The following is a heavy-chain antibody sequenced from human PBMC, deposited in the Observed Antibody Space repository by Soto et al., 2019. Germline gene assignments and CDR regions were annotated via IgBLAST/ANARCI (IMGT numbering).Heavy chain of an antibody. CDR1: GFAFSSFA. V-gene: IGHV3-23*01. CDR2: ISGSGEST. CDR3: AKDPSYYDFWSGPGGWFGP. J-gene: IGHJ5*02. Sequence: GGSLRLSCAASGFAFSSFAMSWVRQAPGKGLEWVSSISGSGESTYYADSVKGRFTISRDSSKNTLYLQLNNLRAEDTALYYCAKDPSYYDFWSGPGGWFGPWGQGTLVTVSS. D-gene: IGHD3-3*01.